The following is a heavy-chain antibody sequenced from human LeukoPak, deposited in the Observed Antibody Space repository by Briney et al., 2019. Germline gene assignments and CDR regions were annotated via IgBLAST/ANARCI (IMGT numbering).Heavy chain of an antibody. J-gene: IGHJ4*02. CDR3: ADYGVSGVRNNFY. Sequence: GGSLRLSCAASGLAFSSYAMSWVRQPPGKGLEWVSTISVASITFYADSVKGRFTISRDNSRNTVYLHMTSLRADDTAVYYCADYGVSGVRNNFYWGLGTLVTVSS. CDR1: GLAFSSYA. V-gene: IGHV3-23*01. D-gene: IGHD3-3*01. CDR2: ISVASIT.